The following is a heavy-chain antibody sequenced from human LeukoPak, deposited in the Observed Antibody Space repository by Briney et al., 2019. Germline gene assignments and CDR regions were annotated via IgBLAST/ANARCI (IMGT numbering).Heavy chain of an antibody. V-gene: IGHV4-39*07. CDR1: GGSISSSSYY. D-gene: IGHD6-19*01. CDR3: AREDSSGWVDY. CDR2: IYYSGST. J-gene: IGHJ4*02. Sequence: SETLSPTCTVSGGSISSSSYYWGWIRQPPGKGLEWIGSIYYSGSTYYNPSLKSRVTISVDTSKNQFSLKLSSVTAADTAVYYCAREDSSGWVDYWGQGTLVTVSS.